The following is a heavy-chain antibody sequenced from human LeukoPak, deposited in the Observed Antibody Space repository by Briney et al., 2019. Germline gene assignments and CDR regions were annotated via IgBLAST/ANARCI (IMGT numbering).Heavy chain of an antibody. CDR1: EFSLRSYS. CDR2: INSGSSTI. CDR3: ARVLLERPGIDSFDM. D-gene: IGHD1-1*01. Sequence: GGFLRLSCGASEFSLRSYSMDWVRQAPGKGLEWVSHINSGSSTIYYADSVKGRFTISRDNAGNSLYLHVNSLRAEDTAVYYCARVLLERPGIDSFDMWGQGTMVTVSS. J-gene: IGHJ3*02. V-gene: IGHV3-48*01.